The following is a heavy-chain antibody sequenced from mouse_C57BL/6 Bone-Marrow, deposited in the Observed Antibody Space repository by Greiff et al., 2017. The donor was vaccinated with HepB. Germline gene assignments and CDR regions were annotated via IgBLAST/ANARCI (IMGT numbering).Heavy chain of an antibody. CDR2: ISNGGGST. J-gene: IGHJ3*01. CDR1: GFTFSDYY. V-gene: IGHV5-12*01. D-gene: IGHD2-4*01. CDR3: ARHNHYDYDGFAY. Sequence: EVQLQESGGGLVQPGGSLKLSCAASGFTFSDYYMYWVRQTPEKRLEWVAYISNGGGSTYYPDTVKGRFTISRDNAKNTLYLQMSRLKSEDTAMYYCARHNHYDYDGFAYWGQGTLVTVSA.